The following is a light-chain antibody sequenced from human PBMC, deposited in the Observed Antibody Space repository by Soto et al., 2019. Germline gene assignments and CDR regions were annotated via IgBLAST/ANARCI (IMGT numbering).Light chain of an antibody. Sequence: EIVLTKSPGTLSLSPGERATLYCRASQIRSSKYLAWYQQKPGQAARLLIYGAFCRATGIPDRFSDSWSGTDFTLTISRLEPEDIAVYYCQQYGTSPPRTFGQGTKLEIK. CDR2: GAF. J-gene: IGKJ2*01. CDR1: QIRSSKY. CDR3: QQYGTSPPRT. V-gene: IGKV3-20*01.